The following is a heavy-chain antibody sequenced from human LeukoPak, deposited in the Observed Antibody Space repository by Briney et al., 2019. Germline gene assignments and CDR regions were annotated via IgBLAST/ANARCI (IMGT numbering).Heavy chain of an antibody. CDR1: GYTFTGYY. Sequence: ASVKVSCTASGYTFTGYYMHWVRQAPGQGLEWMGWINPNSGGTNYAQKFQGRVTMTRETSISTAYMEVSRLRSDDTAVYYCARVQTIFGVVIFENWFDPWGQGTLVTVSS. J-gene: IGHJ5*02. D-gene: IGHD3-3*01. CDR2: INPNSGGT. CDR3: ARVQTIFGVVIFENWFDP. V-gene: IGHV1-2*02.